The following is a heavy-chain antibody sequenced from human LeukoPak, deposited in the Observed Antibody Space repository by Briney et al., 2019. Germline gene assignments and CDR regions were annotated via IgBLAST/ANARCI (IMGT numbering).Heavy chain of an antibody. CDR2: ISGDGSTI. CDR1: GFTFSDYE. J-gene: IGHJ4*02. Sequence: GGSLRLSCTASGFTFSDYEMDWVRQAPGKGLEWVPYISGDGSTIYYAGSVKGRFTISRDNAKNSLYLQMNSLRAEDTAVYYCARAIYHLDYGGQGALVTVSS. D-gene: IGHD3-16*02. CDR3: ARAIYHLDY. V-gene: IGHV3-48*03.